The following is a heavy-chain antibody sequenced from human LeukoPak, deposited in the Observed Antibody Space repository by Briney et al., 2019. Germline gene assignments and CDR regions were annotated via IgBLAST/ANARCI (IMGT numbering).Heavy chain of an antibody. D-gene: IGHD3-3*01. CDR3: ARFTYDFWSGYDDAFDI. CDR1: GGSISSYY. J-gene: IGHJ3*02. Sequence: PSETLSLTCTVSGGSISSYYWSWIRQPPGKGLEWIGYIYYSGSTNYNPSLKSRVTISVDTSKNQFSLKLSSVTAADTAAYYCARFTYDFWSGYDDAFDIWGQGTMVTVSS. V-gene: IGHV4-59*01. CDR2: IYYSGST.